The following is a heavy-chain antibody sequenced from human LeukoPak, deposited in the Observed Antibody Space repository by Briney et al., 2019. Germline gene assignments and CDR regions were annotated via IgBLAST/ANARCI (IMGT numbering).Heavy chain of an antibody. D-gene: IGHD6-19*01. CDR2: INPNSGGT. J-gene: IGHJ6*02. V-gene: IGHV1-2*04. CDR3: ARERYSSGWYPPYGMDV. Sequence: ASVKVSCKASGYTSTGYYMHWVRQAPGQGLEWMGWINPNSGGTNYAQKFQGWVTMTRDTSISTAYMELSRLRSDDTAVYYCARERYSSGWYPPYGMDVWGQGTTVTVSS. CDR1: GYTSTGYY.